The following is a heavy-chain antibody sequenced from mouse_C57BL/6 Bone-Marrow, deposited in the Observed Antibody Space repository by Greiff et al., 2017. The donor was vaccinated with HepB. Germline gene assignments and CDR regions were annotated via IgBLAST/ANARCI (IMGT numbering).Heavy chain of an antibody. CDR1: GFTFSSYG. CDR2: ISSGGSYT. V-gene: IGHV5-6*01. Sequence: EVMLVESGGDLVKPGGSLKLSCAASGFTFSSYGMSWVRQTPDKRLEWVATISSGGSYTYYPDSVKGRFTISRDNAKNTLYLQMSSLKSEDTAMYYCARAIYYYGSRYWYFDVWGTGTTVTVSS. CDR3: ARAIYYYGSRYWYFDV. J-gene: IGHJ1*03. D-gene: IGHD1-1*01.